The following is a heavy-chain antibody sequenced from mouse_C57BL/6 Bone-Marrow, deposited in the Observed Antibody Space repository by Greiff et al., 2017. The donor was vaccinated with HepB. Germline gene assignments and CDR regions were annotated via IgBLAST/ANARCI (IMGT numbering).Heavy chain of an antibody. Sequence: EVQLQQSGPELVKPGASVKIPCKASGYTFTDYNMDWVKQSHGKSLEWIGDINPNNGGTIYNQKFKGKATLTVDKSSSTAYMELRSLTSEDTAVYYCSRDYYCSSFYYAMDYWGQGTSVTVSS. CDR3: SRDYYCSSFYYAMDY. D-gene: IGHD1-1*01. CDR1: GYTFTDYN. V-gene: IGHV1-18*01. CDR2: INPNNGGT. J-gene: IGHJ4*01.